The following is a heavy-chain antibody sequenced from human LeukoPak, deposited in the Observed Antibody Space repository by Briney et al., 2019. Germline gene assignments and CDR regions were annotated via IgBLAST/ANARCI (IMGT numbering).Heavy chain of an antibody. Sequence: PGGSLRLSCAASGFTFSSYGMHWVRQAPGKGLEWVAVIWYDGSNKYYADSVKGRFTISRDNSKNTLYLQMNSLRAEDTAVYYCARVSRLGSYNWFDPWGQGTLVTVSS. CDR2: IWYDGSNK. CDR3: ARVSRLGSYNWFDP. CDR1: GFTFSSYG. J-gene: IGHJ5*02. D-gene: IGHD3-10*01. V-gene: IGHV3-33*01.